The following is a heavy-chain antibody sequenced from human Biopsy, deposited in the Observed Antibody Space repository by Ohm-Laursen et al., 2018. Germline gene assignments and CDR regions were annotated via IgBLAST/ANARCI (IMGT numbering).Heavy chain of an antibody. CDR1: GGTFSNYG. Sequence: ASVKVSCKAPGGTFSNYGVNWVRQAPGHGLEWMGWIDTINGGARYAQKFQGRVTMTRDTSISTAYMELSRLTSDDTAVYYCARERDPWGQGTLVTVSS. CDR2: IDTINGGA. J-gene: IGHJ5*02. V-gene: IGHV1-2*02. CDR3: ARERDP.